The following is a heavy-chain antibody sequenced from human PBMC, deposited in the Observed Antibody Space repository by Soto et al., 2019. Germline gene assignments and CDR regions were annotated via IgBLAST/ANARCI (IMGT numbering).Heavy chain of an antibody. CDR3: ARIGLHTYSGTHRGDY. CDR1: GGTFSSYA. V-gene: IGHV1-69*01. J-gene: IGHJ4*02. CDR2: IIPIFGTA. Sequence: QVQLVQSGAEVKKPGSSVKVSCKASGGTFSSYAISWVRQAPGQGLEWMGGIIPIFGTANYAQKFQGRVTITADESTSTACMELRSLRSEDTAVYYCARIGLHTYSGTHRGDYWGQGTLVTVSS. D-gene: IGHD1-26*01.